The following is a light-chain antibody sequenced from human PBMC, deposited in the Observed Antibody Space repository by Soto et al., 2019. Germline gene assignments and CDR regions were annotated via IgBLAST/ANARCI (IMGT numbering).Light chain of an antibody. CDR2: DVS. CDR3: SSYTTSNPRQIV. Sequence: QSALTQPASVSGSPGQSITISCTGTSSDVGGYNYVSWYQHHPGKAPKLMIYDVSNRPSGVSNRFSGSKSGNTASLTISGLHPEDEADYYCSSYTTSNPRQIVSGTGTKVTAL. J-gene: IGLJ1*01. V-gene: IGLV2-14*03. CDR1: SSDVGGYNY.